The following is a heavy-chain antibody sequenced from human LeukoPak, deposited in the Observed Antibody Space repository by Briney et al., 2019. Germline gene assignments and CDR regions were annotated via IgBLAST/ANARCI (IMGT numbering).Heavy chain of an antibody. J-gene: IGHJ4*02. CDR2: INHRGAT. Sequence: PSETLSLTCAVFGGSLSDHDWSWIRQPPGKGLEWIGEINHRGATNYNPSLKSRVTLSLDTSKNQVSLKLNSLTAADTAVYYCASARELLIHPFDYWGQGTLVTVSS. V-gene: IGHV4-34*01. D-gene: IGHD1-26*01. CDR1: GGSLSDHD. CDR3: ASARELLIHPFDY.